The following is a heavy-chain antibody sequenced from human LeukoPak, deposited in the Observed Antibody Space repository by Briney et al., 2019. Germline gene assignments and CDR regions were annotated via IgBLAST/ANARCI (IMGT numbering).Heavy chain of an antibody. CDR1: GFTVSSNY. D-gene: IGHD1-26*01. J-gene: IGHJ4*02. CDR3: ARARGSYWYYFDY. V-gene: IGHV3-53*01. CDR2: IYSGGTT. Sequence: GGSLRLSCAASGFTVSSNYMSWVRQAPGKGLEWVSVIYSGGTTYYADSVKGRFTISRDNSKNTLYLRMNSLRAEDTAVYYCARARGSYWYYFDYWGQGTLVTVSS.